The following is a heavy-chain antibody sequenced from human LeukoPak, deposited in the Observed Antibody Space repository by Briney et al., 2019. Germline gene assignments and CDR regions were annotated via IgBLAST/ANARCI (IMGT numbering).Heavy chain of an antibody. CDR2: IIPIFGTA. CDR3: ATAGYSGYVFGLPVY. D-gene: IGHD5-12*01. V-gene: IGHV1-69*06. CDR1: GGTFSSYA. J-gene: IGHJ4*02. Sequence: SVKVSCKASGGTFSSYAISWVRQAPGQGLEWMGGIIPIFGTANYAQKFQGRVTITADKSTSTAYMELSSLRSEDTAVYYCATAGYSGYVFGLPVYWGQGTLVTVSS.